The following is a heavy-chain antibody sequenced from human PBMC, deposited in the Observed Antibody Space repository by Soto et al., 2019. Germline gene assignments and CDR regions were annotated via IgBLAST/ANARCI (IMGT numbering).Heavy chain of an antibody. Sequence: GGSLRLSCAASGFTFSSYAMSWVRQAPGKGLEWVSAISGSGGSTYYADSVKGRFTISRDNSKNTLYLQMNSLRAEDTAVYYCAKCETRFLESTPCRLFDPWGQGTLVTVSS. J-gene: IGHJ5*02. CDR2: ISGSGGST. CDR3: AKCETRFLESTPCRLFDP. D-gene: IGHD3-3*01. V-gene: IGHV3-23*01. CDR1: GFTFSSYA.